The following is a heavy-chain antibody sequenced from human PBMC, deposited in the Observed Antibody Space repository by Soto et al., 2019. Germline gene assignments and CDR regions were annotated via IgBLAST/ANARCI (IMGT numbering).Heavy chain of an antibody. CDR1: GFTFTSYA. CDR3: ARGQPFDY. Sequence: PGGSLRLSCAASGFTFTSYAMHWVRQAPGEGLEWVAVISYDGNNKYYADSVKGRFTISRDNSKNTLYLQMNSLRAEDTAVYYCARGQPFDYWGQGTLVTVSS. J-gene: IGHJ4*02. D-gene: IGHD5-18*01. V-gene: IGHV3-30-3*01. CDR2: ISYDGNNK.